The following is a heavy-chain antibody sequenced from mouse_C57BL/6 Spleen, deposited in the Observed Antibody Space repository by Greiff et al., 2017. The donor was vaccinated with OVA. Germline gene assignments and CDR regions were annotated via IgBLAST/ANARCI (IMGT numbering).Heavy chain of an antibody. Sequence: QVQLKESGAELVKPGASVKISCKASGYAFSSYWMNWVKQRPGKGLEWIGQIYPGDGDTNYNGKFKGKATLTADKSSSTAYMQLSSLTSEDSAVYFCARGGTPNVDYWGQGTSVTVSS. D-gene: IGHD2-14*01. J-gene: IGHJ4*01. V-gene: IGHV1-80*01. CDR2: IYPGDGDT. CDR3: ARGGTPNVDY. CDR1: GYAFSSYW.